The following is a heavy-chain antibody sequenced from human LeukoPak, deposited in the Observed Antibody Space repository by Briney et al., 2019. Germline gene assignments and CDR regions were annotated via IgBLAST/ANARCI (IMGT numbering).Heavy chain of an antibody. CDR3: ARPDYSSGWYYFDY. Sequence: SETLSLTCTVSGGPISSYYWSWIRQPPGKGLEWIGYISYSGSTNYNPSLKSRVTISVDTSKNQFSLKLSSVTAADTAVYYCARPDYSSGWYYFDYWGQGTLVTVSS. J-gene: IGHJ4*02. V-gene: IGHV4-59*08. CDR2: ISYSGST. D-gene: IGHD6-19*01. CDR1: GGPISSYY.